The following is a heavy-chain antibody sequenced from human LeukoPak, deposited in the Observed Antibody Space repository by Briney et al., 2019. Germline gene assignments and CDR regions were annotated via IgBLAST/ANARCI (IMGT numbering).Heavy chain of an antibody. CDR2: IYHSGST. Sequence: SETLSLTCAVSGGSISSSNWWSWVRPPPGKGLEWIGEIYHSGSTNYNPSLKSRLTISVDKSKNQFSLKLSSVTAADTAVYYCAIPREGLRNLRAFDYWGQGTLVTVSS. D-gene: IGHD5-12*01. V-gene: IGHV4-4*02. J-gene: IGHJ4*02. CDR1: GGSISSSNW. CDR3: AIPREGLRNLRAFDY.